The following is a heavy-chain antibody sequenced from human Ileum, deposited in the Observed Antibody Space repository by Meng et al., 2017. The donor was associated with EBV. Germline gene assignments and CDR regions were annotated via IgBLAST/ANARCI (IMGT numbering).Heavy chain of an antibody. J-gene: IGHJ4*02. D-gene: IGHD6-19*01. CDR3: ARVGQWLPIDY. CDR2: IYHSGSN. V-gene: IGHV4-4*02. Sequence: QVQVQESGPGLVKPSGAVYLTSSVAGCSISSSNRWSWVRQPPGKGLEWIGKIYHSGSNNYNPSLKSRVTISVDKSKNQFSLNLSSVTAADTAVYYCARVGQWLPIDYWGQGTLVTVSS. CDR1: GCSISSSNR.